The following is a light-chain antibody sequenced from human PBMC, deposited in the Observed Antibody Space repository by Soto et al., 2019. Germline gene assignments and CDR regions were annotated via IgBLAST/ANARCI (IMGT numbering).Light chain of an antibody. CDR2: DAS. J-gene: IGKJ4*01. V-gene: IGKV3-11*01. Sequence: EIVLTQSPATLSLSPGERATLSCRVSQSVTSFLAWYQQKPGQAPRLLIYDASNRATGIPARFSGSGSGTEFTLTISSLEHEDFAVYYCQQRSNWPLTFGGGTKVETK. CDR1: QSVTSF. CDR3: QQRSNWPLT.